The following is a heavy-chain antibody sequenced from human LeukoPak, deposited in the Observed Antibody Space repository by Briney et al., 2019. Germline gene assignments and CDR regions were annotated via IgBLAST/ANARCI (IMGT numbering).Heavy chain of an antibody. CDR1: GFTFSNYG. V-gene: IGHV3-30*18. J-gene: IGHJ4*02. CDR3: AKNGDSERWLQPKFVTH. CDR2: ISFEESNK. Sequence: PGRSLRLSCVASGFTFSNYGMHWVRQAPGKGLEWVAVISFEESNKYYADSVKGRFTMSRDNSKNTLYLQMNSLRAEDTAVYYCAKNGDSERWLQPKFVTHWGQGTLVTVSS. D-gene: IGHD5-24*01.